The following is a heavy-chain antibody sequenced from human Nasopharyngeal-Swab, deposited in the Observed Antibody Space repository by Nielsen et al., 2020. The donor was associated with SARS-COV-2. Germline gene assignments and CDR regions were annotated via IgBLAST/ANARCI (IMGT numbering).Heavy chain of an antibody. CDR3: AGRGEGYGDYLDY. CDR1: GGSISNYH. D-gene: IGHD4-17*01. CDR2: IYYSGST. J-gene: IGHJ4*02. Sequence: SETLSLTCNVSGGSISNYHWNWIRQPPGKGLEWIGYIYYSGSTNYNPSLKSRVTISVDTSKNQFSLKLSSVTAADTAVYYCAGRGEGYGDYLDYWGQGTLVTVSS. V-gene: IGHV4-59*08.